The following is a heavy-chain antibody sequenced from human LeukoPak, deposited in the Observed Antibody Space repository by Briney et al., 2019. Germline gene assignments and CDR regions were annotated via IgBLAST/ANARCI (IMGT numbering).Heavy chain of an antibody. J-gene: IGHJ4*02. CDR3: TRSSKVVSRTFDY. CDR2: ITPIFGTP. Sequence: SVKVSCKASGGTFSSYAISWVRQAPGQGLELVGAITPIFGTPHYVEKFQGRVTISADESTNTAFMELSSLTSDDTAIYYCTRSSKVVSRTFDYWGQGTLVTVSS. V-gene: IGHV1-69*13. D-gene: IGHD1-26*01. CDR1: GGTFSSYA.